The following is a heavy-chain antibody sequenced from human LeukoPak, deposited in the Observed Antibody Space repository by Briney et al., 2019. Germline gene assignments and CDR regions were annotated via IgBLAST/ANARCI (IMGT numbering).Heavy chain of an antibody. Sequence: GGSLRLSCAASGFTFSSCDMHWVRQATGKGLEWVSAIGTAGDTYYPGSVKGRFTISRENAKNSLYLQMNSLRAGDTAVYYCAKDMAAGVSGSYTFLDYWGQGTLVTVSS. CDR2: IGTAGDT. J-gene: IGHJ4*02. CDR3: AKDMAAGVSGSYTFLDY. D-gene: IGHD1-26*01. CDR1: GFTFSSCD. V-gene: IGHV3-13*01.